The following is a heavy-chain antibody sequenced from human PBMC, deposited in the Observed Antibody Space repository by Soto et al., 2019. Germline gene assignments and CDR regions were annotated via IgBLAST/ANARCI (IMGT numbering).Heavy chain of an antibody. D-gene: IGHD4-4*01. CDR1: GDTFTSYY. Sequence: ASVKVSCEACGDTFTSYYMHWVRQAPGQGLEWMGIINPSGGSTSYAQKFQGRVTMTRDTSTSTVYMELSSLRSEDTAVYYCARAKYPLAVTTYFDYWGQGTLVTVSS. J-gene: IGHJ4*02. CDR2: INPSGGST. V-gene: IGHV1-46*01. CDR3: ARAKYPLAVTTYFDY.